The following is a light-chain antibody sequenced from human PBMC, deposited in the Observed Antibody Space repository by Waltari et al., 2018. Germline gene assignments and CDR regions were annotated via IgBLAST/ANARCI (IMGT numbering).Light chain of an antibody. Sequence: EIVLTQSPGTLSLSPGERATLSCRASQSGSSNYLAWYQQKPGQAPRLLIYGASSRATGIPDRFSGSGSGTDFTLTISRLEPEDFAVYYCQQYGSSQFTFGPGTKVEIK. CDR1: QSGSSNY. V-gene: IGKV3-20*01. CDR2: GAS. J-gene: IGKJ3*01. CDR3: QQYGSSQFT.